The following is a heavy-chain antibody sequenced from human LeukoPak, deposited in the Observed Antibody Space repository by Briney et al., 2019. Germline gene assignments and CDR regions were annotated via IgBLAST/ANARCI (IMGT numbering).Heavy chain of an antibody. CDR3: ASWRWLQNEYYFDY. J-gene: IGHJ4*02. D-gene: IGHD5-24*01. CDR1: GFTFSSYE. V-gene: IGHV3-48*03. CDR2: ISSSGSTR. Sequence: PGGSLRLPCAASGFTFSSYEMNWVRQAPGKGLQWVSYISSSGSTRYYAESVKGRFTISRDNAKNSLYLQMNSLRAEDTAVYYCASWRWLQNEYYFDYWGQGTLVTVSS.